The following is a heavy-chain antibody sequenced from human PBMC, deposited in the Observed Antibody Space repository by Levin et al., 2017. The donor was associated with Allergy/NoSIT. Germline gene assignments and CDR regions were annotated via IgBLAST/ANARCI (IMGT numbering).Heavy chain of an antibody. CDR3: AKDVVFGTSSWSLDF. D-gene: IGHD6-13*01. Sequence: GGSLRLSCAASGFSFRSFGMHWVRQAPGKGLEGVAVISYDGRDKYYADSVKGRFTISRDNTKNTLYLQMNSLRSEDAAVYYCAKDVVFGTSSWSLDFWGQGTLVTVSS. J-gene: IGHJ4*02. CDR1: GFSFRSFG. V-gene: IGHV3-30*18. CDR2: ISYDGRDK.